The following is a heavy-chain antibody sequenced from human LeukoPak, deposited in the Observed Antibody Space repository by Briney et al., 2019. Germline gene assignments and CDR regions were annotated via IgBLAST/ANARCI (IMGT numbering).Heavy chain of an antibody. CDR1: GFTFSSYG. V-gene: IGHV3-33*06. D-gene: IGHD3-22*01. J-gene: IGHJ4*02. Sequence: SGGSLRLSCAASGFTFSSYGMHWVRQAPGMGLEWVAVIWYDGSNKYYADSVKGRFTISRDNSKNTLYLQMNSLRAEDTAVYYCAKDLVPYYYDSSGYYGSYWGQGTLVTVSS. CDR3: AKDLVPYYYDSSGYYGSY. CDR2: IWYDGSNK.